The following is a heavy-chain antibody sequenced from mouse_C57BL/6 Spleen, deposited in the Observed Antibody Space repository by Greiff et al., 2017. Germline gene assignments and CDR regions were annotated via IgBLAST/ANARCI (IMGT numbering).Heavy chain of an antibody. D-gene: IGHD3-2*02. J-gene: IGHJ3*01. V-gene: IGHV5-6*01. CDR1: GFTFSSYG. Sequence: EVMLVESGGDLVKPGGSLKLSCAASGFTFSSYGMSWVRQTPDKRLEWVATISSGGSYTYYPDSVKGRFTISRDNAKNTLYLQMSSLKSEDTAMYYCASTAQATRAWFAYWGQGTLVTVSA. CDR2: ISSGGSYT. CDR3: ASTAQATRAWFAY.